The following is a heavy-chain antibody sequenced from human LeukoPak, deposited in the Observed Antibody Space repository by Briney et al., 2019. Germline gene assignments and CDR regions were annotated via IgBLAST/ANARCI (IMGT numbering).Heavy chain of an antibody. J-gene: IGHJ4*02. D-gene: IGHD5-12*01. CDR3: ARDRSGYSEYYFDY. CDR1: GGSTNAYC. V-gene: IGHV4-4*07. Sequence: SETLSLTCTVSGGSTNAYCWSWTRQPAEKGLEWIGRIYPSGSTYYNPSLKSRVTISIDKSKNQFSLRLTSVTAADTAVYYCARDRSGYSEYYFDYWGQGSLVTVSS. CDR2: IYPSGST.